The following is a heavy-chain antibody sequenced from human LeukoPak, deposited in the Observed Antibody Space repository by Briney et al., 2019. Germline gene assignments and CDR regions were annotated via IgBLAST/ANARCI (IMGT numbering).Heavy chain of an antibody. CDR1: GFTFSSYS. CDR3: ARDQPYPGYGYFDY. D-gene: IGHD5-18*01. CDR2: ISSSSSYK. J-gene: IGHJ4*02. V-gene: IGHV3-21*01. Sequence: GGSLRLSCAASGFTFSSYSMNWVRRAPGKGLEWVSSISSSSSYKYYTDSVKGRFTISRDNAKNSLYLQMNSLRAEDTAVYYCARDQPYPGYGYFDYWGQGTLVTVSS.